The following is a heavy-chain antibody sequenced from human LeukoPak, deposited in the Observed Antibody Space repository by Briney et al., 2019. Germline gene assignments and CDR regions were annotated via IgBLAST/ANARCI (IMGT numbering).Heavy chain of an antibody. CDR1: AYAFSGYG. J-gene: IGHJ5*02. CDR2: ISAYNGNI. V-gene: IGHV1-18*01. Sequence: GASVKVSCKASAYAFSGYGITWVRQAPGQGLEWMGWISAYNGNISYAQKVQGRVTMTTDTSTNTAYMELRSLRTDDTAMFYCARVVYYGSGSYWGLDLWGQGTLVTVSS. CDR3: ARVVYYGSGSYWGLDL. D-gene: IGHD3-10*01.